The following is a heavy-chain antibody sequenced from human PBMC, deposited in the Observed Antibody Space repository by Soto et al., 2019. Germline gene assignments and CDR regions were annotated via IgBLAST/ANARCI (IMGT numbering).Heavy chain of an antibody. CDR3: ARDGNYHEF. D-gene: IGHD1-1*01. J-gene: IGHJ4*02. CDR1: GFTLSTHA. V-gene: IGHV3-21*01. CDR2: ISSSGSYV. Sequence: EVQLVESGGGRVEPGGSLRLSCVASGFTLSTHAMVWVHQAPGKGLEWVSSISSSGSYVYYEDSVEGRCTISRDDARNSVYLQMNSLRVEDTAVYFCARDGNYHEFWGQGTLVTVSS.